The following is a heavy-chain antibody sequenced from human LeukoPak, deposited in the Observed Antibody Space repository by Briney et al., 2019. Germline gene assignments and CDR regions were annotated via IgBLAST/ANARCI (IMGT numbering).Heavy chain of an antibody. Sequence: GGSVILSCAASAFTFSSYEMNWVRQAPGKGLEWVSYISGSGSTIYYADPVKGRFTISRDNAKNSLYLQMNSLRAEDTAVYYCARERVVRFVYWGQGTLVTVSS. CDR1: AFTFSSYE. CDR3: ARERVVRFVY. V-gene: IGHV3-48*03. CDR2: ISGSGSTI. D-gene: IGHD3-16*02. J-gene: IGHJ4*02.